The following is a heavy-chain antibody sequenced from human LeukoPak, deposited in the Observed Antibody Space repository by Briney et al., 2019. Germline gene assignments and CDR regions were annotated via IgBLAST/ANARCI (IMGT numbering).Heavy chain of an antibody. D-gene: IGHD3-3*01. CDR2: INAGPGNT. V-gene: IGHV1-3*01. CDR1: GYNFTSYT. CDR3: AIGISSDTFDI. J-gene: IGHJ3*02. Sequence: ASVKVSCKASGYNFTSYTIHWVRQAPGQRLEWMGWINAGPGNTKYSQKFQGRVTITRDTSASTAYMDLTNLRSEDTAVFYCAIGISSDTFDIRGQGTMVTVSS.